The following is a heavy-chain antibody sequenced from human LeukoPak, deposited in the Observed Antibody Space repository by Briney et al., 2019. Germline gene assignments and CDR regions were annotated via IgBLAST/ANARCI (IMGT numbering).Heavy chain of an antibody. CDR2: IYHSGST. Sequence: PSETLSLTCTVSGGSISSGYYWGWIRQPPGKGLEWIGSIYHSGSTYYNPSLKSRVTISVDTSKNQFSLKLSSVTAADTAVYYCARRPTSYGSGRGYFDYWGQGTPVTVSS. CDR1: GGSISSGYY. D-gene: IGHD3-10*01. V-gene: IGHV4-38-2*02. J-gene: IGHJ4*02. CDR3: ARRPTSYGSGRGYFDY.